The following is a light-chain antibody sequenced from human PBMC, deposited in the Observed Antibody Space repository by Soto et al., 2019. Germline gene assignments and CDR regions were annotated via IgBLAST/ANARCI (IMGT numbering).Light chain of an antibody. CDR2: GAS. CDR3: QQYGSSTGWT. J-gene: IGKJ1*01. CDR1: QSVSSSY. Sequence: EIVWTQSPGTLALSPGERATLSCRARQSVSSSYLAWYQQKPGQAPRLLIYGASSRATGIPDRFSGSGSGTDFTLTISRLEPEDFAVYYCQQYGSSTGWTFGQGTKVEIK. V-gene: IGKV3-20*01.